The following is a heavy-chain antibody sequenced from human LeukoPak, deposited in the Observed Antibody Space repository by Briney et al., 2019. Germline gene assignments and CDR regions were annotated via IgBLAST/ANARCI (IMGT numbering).Heavy chain of an antibody. V-gene: IGHV4-39*01. CDR2: IYYSGST. Sequence: SETLSLTCTVSSDSIYSSNYYWGWIRQPPGKGLEWIGSIYYSGSTYYNSSLRSRVTISVDTSKNQFSLKLSSLTAADTAVYYCARAAYCGGDCYLFDYWGQGTLVTVFS. CDR1: SDSIYSSNYY. D-gene: IGHD2-21*02. J-gene: IGHJ4*02. CDR3: ARAAYCGGDCYLFDY.